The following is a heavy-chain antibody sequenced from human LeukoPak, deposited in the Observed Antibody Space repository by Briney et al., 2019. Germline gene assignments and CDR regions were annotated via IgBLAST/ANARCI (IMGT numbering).Heavy chain of an antibody. J-gene: IGHJ5*02. V-gene: IGHV1-2*02. Sequence: ASVTVSCKASGYTFTVYYMHWVRQAPGQGLEWMGWINPNSGGTNYAQKFQGRVTMTRDTSISTAYMELSRLRSDDTAVYYCAREGTSPNWFDPWGQGTLVTVSS. CDR2: INPNSGGT. CDR1: GYTFTVYY. D-gene: IGHD2-2*01. CDR3: AREGTSPNWFDP.